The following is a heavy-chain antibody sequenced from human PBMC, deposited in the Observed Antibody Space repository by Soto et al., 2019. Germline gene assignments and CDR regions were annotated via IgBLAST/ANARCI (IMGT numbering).Heavy chain of an antibody. CDR3: AKEAPGAVAGQLDY. Sequence: VGSLRLSCAASGFTFDDYTMHWVRQAPGKGLEWVSLISWDGGSTYYADSVKGRFTISRDNSKNSLYLQMNSLRTEDTALYYCAKEAPGAVAGQLDYWGQGTLVTVSS. CDR2: ISWDGGST. D-gene: IGHD6-19*01. CDR1: GFTFDDYT. V-gene: IGHV3-43*01. J-gene: IGHJ4*02.